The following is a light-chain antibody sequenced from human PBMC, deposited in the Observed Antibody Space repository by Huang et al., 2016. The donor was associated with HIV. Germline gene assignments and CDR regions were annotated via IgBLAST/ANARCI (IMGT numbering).Light chain of an antibody. CDR3: QQRVNGLT. CDR1: QNINTH. V-gene: IGKV3-11*01. J-gene: IGKJ4*01. Sequence: EIVLTQSPATLSFFPGQRVNLSCRANQNINTHLDWYQQRPGHPPRRLIYDASSRVPGGAARFSGSGSGTDFTLTISSLESEDFATYYCQQRVNGLTFGGGTKV. CDR2: DAS.